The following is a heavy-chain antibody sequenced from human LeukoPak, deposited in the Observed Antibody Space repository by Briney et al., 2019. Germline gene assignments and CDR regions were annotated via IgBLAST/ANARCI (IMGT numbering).Heavy chain of an antibody. D-gene: IGHD2-2*01. J-gene: IGHJ4*02. V-gene: IGHV4-59*08. CDR2: IYYSADA. CDR1: GGSITSYY. CDR3: GSHSSLGGPLAHFDS. Sequence: SETLSLTCSVSGGSITSYYWSWIRQPPGKGLEWIGFIYYSADANYNPSLKSRVTMSVDTSKNHLSLKLNSVTAADTAVYYCGSHSSLGGPLAHFDSWGQGRLVAVSS.